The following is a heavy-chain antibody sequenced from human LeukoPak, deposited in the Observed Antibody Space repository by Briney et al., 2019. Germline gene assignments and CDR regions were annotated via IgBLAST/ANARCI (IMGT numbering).Heavy chain of an antibody. CDR1: GFTFSSYG. Sequence: GGSLRLSCAASGFTFSSYGMTWVRQAPGKGLEWVSYISSSSSTIYYADSVKGRFTISRDNAKNSLYLQLNSLRAEDTAVYYCARSEEQWLPPGYFDYWGQGTLVTVSS. CDR2: ISSSSSTI. CDR3: ARSEEQWLPPGYFDY. D-gene: IGHD6-19*01. V-gene: IGHV3-48*01. J-gene: IGHJ4*02.